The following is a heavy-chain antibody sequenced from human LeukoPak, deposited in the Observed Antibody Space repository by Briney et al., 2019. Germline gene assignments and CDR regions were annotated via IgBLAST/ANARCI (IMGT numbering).Heavy chain of an antibody. CDR1: GGSISSYY. CDR2: IYYGGST. J-gene: IGHJ4*02. V-gene: IGHV4-59*08. Sequence: SETPSLTCTVSGGSISSYYWSWIQQPPGKGLEWIGYIYYGGSTNYNPSLKSRVTISVDTSKNQFSLKLSSVTAADTAVYYCARHKYYGSGSPSFFDYWGQGTLVTVSS. CDR3: ARHKYYGSGSPSFFDY. D-gene: IGHD3-10*01.